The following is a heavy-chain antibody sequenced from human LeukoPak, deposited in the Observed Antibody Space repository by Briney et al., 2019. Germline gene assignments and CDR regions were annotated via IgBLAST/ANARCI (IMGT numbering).Heavy chain of an antibody. J-gene: IGHJ4*02. CDR3: ARAPGPYTTSRFHY. Sequence: SVKVSCKASGGTFSSYAISWVRQAPGQGLEWMGRIIPIFGIANYAQKFQGRVTITADKSTSTAYMELSSLRSEDTAVCYCARAPGPYTTSRFHYWGQGTLVTVSS. CDR2: IIPIFGIA. V-gene: IGHV1-69*04. D-gene: IGHD2-2*01. CDR1: GGTFSSYA.